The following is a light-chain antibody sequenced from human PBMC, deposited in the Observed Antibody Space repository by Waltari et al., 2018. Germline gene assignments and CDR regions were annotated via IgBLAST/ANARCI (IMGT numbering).Light chain of an antibody. V-gene: IGKV1-5*01. CDR3: QQYYDYPIN. J-gene: IGKJ5*01. CDR2: DAS. CDR1: QNLNTF. Sequence: DIQMTQSPSTVSASLGDRVTITCRASQNLNTFLSWYQKKPGAVPNLLIYDASTLERGVPSRFSGSGSGTHFTLTISGLQPDDFATYYCQQYYDYPINFGQGTRL.